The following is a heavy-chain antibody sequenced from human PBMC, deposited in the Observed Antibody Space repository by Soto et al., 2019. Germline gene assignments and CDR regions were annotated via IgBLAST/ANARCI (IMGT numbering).Heavy chain of an antibody. V-gene: IGHV1-8*01. CDR3: ARGNPFNYAGFDV. Sequence: QAPLEQSGAELKRPGASVKVSCKASGYTFSDIDINWLRQASGQEPEWMGWMNAKSGDTFFPQRFQGKFNMTWDTSLTTAYMEVGSLTSDDTAIYYCARGNPFNYAGFDVWGQGTTVAVSS. CDR1: GYTFSDID. J-gene: IGHJ6*02. CDR2: MNAKSGDT. D-gene: IGHD3-16*01.